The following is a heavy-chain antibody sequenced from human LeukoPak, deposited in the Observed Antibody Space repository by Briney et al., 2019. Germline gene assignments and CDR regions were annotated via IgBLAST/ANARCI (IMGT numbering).Heavy chain of an antibody. CDR1: GFTFSSYA. J-gene: IGHJ4*02. Sequence: GGSLRLSCAASGFTFSSYAMSWVRQAPGKGLECVSTISGTAGNTYYADSVKGRFTISRDNSKNTLYLQMSSLRPEDTAVYYCVQEGYYYDSSGSYRYFDHWGPGALVTVSS. CDR2: ISGTAGNT. D-gene: IGHD3-22*01. V-gene: IGHV3-23*01. CDR3: VQEGYYYDSSGSYRYFDH.